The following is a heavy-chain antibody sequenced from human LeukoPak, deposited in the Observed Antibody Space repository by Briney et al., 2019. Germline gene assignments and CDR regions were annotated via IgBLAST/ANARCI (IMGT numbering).Heavy chain of an antibody. CDR1: GFTFSSYE. J-gene: IGHJ4*02. Sequence: GGSLRLSCAASGFTFSSYEMNWVRQAPGKGLEWVSYISSSGSTIYYADSVKGRFTISRDNAKNSLYLQMNSLRAEDTAVYYCAREVFYGSGSPRLDYWGQGTLVTVSS. D-gene: IGHD3-10*01. CDR2: ISSSGSTI. V-gene: IGHV3-48*03. CDR3: AREVFYGSGSPRLDY.